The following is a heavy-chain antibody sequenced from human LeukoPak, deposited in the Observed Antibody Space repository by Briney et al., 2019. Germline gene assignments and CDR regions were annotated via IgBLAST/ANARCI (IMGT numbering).Heavy chain of an antibody. D-gene: IGHD2-8*02. CDR2: IYYSGTT. Sequence: SETLSLTCTVSGGSIGTCHWSWIRQPPGKGLEWIEYIYYSGTTNYNPSLQSRVTISLDTSKNHFSLKLSSVTAADTAVYYCVRGPAYIAGGGVTEYYFDHWGLGTLVTFSS. J-gene: IGHJ4*02. V-gene: IGHV4-59*01. CDR3: VRGPAYIAGGGVTEYYFDH. CDR1: GGSIGTCH.